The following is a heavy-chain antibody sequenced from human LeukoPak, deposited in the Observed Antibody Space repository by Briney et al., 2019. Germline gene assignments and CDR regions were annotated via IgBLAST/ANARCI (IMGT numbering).Heavy chain of an antibody. J-gene: IGHJ4*02. CDR2: FDPEDGET. D-gene: IGHD1-26*01. Sequence: GASVKVSCKVSGYTLTELSMHWVRQAPGKGLEWMGGFDPEDGETIYAQKSQGRVTMTEDTSTDTAYMELSSLRSEDTAVYYCATSIGSYYSFCDYWGQGTLVTVSS. CDR1: GYTLTELS. V-gene: IGHV1-24*01. CDR3: ATSIGSYYSFCDY.